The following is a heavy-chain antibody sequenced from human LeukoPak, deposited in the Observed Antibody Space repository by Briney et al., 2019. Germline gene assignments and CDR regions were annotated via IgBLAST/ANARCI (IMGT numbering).Heavy chain of an antibody. J-gene: IGHJ6*02. CDR1: GFTFSSYG. Sequence: GGSLRLSCAASGFTFSSYGMHWVRQAPGKGLEWAAVIWYDGSNKYYADSVKGRFTISRDNSKNTLYLQMNSLRAEDTAVYYCARDQYYDSSGYSRGYGMDVWGQGTTVTVSS. CDR3: ARDQYYDSSGYSRGYGMDV. D-gene: IGHD3-22*01. CDR2: IWYDGSNK. V-gene: IGHV3-33*01.